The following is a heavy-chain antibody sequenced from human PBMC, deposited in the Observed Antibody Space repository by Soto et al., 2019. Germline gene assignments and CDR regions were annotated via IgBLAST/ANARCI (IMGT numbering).Heavy chain of an antibody. CDR3: ARGSGSPRRLDY. Sequence: EVQLVESGGGLVQPGGSLRLSCAASGFTFRSYEMTWVRQAPGKGLEWVSYISSSGSTIKYADSVKGRFTTSRDNAKNSLYLQTNSLRGEDTAVYYYARGSGSPRRLDYWGQGTLVTVSS. CDR1: GFTFRSYE. J-gene: IGHJ4*02. V-gene: IGHV3-48*03. CDR2: ISSSGSTI. D-gene: IGHD1-26*01.